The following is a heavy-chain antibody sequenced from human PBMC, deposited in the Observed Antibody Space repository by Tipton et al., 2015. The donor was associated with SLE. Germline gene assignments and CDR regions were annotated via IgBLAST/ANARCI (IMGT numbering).Heavy chain of an antibody. V-gene: IGHV4-39*07. CDR1: GGSISSSSYY. CDR3: AREWAGSPAAFDI. Sequence: LRLSCTVSGGSISSSSYYWGWIRQPPGKGLEWIGSIYYSGSTYYNPSLKSRVTISVDTSKNQFSLKLSSVTAADTAVYYCAREWAGSPAAFDIWGQGTMVTVSS. D-gene: IGHD1-26*01. J-gene: IGHJ3*02. CDR2: IYYSGST.